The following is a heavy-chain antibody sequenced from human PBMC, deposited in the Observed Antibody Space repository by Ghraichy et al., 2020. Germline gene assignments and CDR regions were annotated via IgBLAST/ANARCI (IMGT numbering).Heavy chain of an antibody. CDR2: ISGSGGST. Sequence: GESLNISCAASGFTFSSYAMSWVRQAPGKGLEWVSAISGSGGSTYYADSVKGRFTISRDNSKNTLYLQMNSLRAEDTAVYYCAKDPQGTMIVVVITDDAFDIWGQGTMVTVSS. V-gene: IGHV3-23*01. D-gene: IGHD3-22*01. CDR3: AKDPQGTMIVVVITDDAFDI. CDR1: GFTFSSYA. J-gene: IGHJ3*02.